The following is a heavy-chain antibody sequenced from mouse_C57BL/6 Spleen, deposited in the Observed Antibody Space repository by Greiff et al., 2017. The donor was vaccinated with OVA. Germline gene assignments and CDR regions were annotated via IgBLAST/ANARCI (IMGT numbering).Heavy chain of an antibody. CDR1: GYTFTDYE. CDR3: TKWEERDGYEESYFDY. Sequence: VQLQQSGAELVRPGASVTLSCKASGYTFTDYEMHWVKQTPGHGLEWIGAIDPKTGGTAYNQKFKGKAILTADKSSSTAYMELRSLTSEDSAVYYCTKWEERDGYEESYFDYWGQGTTLTVSA. CDR2: IDPKTGGT. J-gene: IGHJ2*01. V-gene: IGHV1-15*01. D-gene: IGHD2-2*01.